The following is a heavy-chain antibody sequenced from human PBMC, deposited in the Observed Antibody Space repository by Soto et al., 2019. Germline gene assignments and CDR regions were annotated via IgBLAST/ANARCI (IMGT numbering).Heavy chain of an antibody. CDR3: ARPSDSGYYFDH. CDR2: IYYSGSI. D-gene: IGHD3-22*01. CDR1: GGSISSYY. J-gene: IGHJ4*02. Sequence: SETLSLTCTVSGGSISSYYWSWIRQPPGKGLEWVGHIYYSGSINYNPSLKGRVTISLDTSKNQFSLNLNSVTAADTAVYYCARPSDSGYYFDHWGQGTLVTVSS. V-gene: IGHV4-59*01.